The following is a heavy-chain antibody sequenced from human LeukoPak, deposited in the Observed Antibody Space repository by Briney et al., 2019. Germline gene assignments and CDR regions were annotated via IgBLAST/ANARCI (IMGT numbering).Heavy chain of an antibody. CDR2: ISGSGGST. J-gene: IGHJ4*02. D-gene: IGHD6-13*01. Sequence: QTGGSLRLSCAASGFFFSAYSMNWVRQAPGKGLEWVSAISGSGGSTYYADSVKGRFTISRDNSKNTLYLQMNSLRAEDTAVYYCAKQRSGKGYSSSRTGYYFDYWGQGTLVTVSS. CDR3: AKQRSGKGYSSSRTGYYFDY. V-gene: IGHV3-23*01. CDR1: GFFFSAYS.